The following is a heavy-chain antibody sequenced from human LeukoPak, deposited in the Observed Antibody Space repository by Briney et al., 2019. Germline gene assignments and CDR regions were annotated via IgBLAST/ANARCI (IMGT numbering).Heavy chain of an antibody. CDR3: TTVDCSGGSCSVGYFGS. CDR1: GYTLTDLS. Sequence: ASVKVSCKVSGYTLTDLSMHWVGQARGKGLAWMGGFDLEDGEIIYARRFQGTVTITEHTSKDTAYMELSSMRSDDTAVYYCTTVDCSGGSCSVGYFGSSGQRTPVTVSS. V-gene: IGHV1-24*01. CDR2: FDLEDGEI. J-gene: IGHJ4*02. D-gene: IGHD2-15*01.